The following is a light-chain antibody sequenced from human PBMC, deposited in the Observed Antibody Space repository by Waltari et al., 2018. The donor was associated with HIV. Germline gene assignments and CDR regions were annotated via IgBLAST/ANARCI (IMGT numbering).Light chain of an antibody. Sequence: EIVMTPSPATLSVSPGERATLSCRASQSVSTNLAWYQQKPGQAPRLLIYGASTRATGIPARFSGSGSGTEFTLTISSLQSEDFAVYYCQQYHNWPPWTFGQGTKVEIK. CDR1: QSVSTN. CDR3: QQYHNWPPWT. J-gene: IGKJ1*01. V-gene: IGKV3-15*01. CDR2: GAS.